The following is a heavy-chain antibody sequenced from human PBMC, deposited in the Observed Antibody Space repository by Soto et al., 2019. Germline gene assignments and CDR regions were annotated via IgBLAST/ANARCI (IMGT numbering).Heavy chain of an antibody. D-gene: IGHD6-19*01. Sequence: QVLLQESGPGLVQPSGTLSISCAVSGVSISSNYYWGWVRQPPGKGLEWLGDISHIGSVNYSPSLISRVTISMDRSENQFSLKLNSVTAADTAVYYCVRSFGWYAIDYWGQGTLVIVSS. CDR3: VRSFGWYAIDY. CDR2: ISHIGSV. V-gene: IGHV4-4*02. J-gene: IGHJ4*02. CDR1: GVSISSNYY.